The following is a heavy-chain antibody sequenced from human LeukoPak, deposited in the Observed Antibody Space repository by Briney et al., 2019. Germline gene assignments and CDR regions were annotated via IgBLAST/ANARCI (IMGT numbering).Heavy chain of an antibody. CDR3: ARDPSGGYYRINAFDI. CDR2: IYYSGST. CDR1: GGSITSGDYY. D-gene: IGHD3-3*01. Sequence: PSQTLSLTCTVSGGSITSGDYYWSWIRQPPGKGLEWIGYIYYSGSTNYNPSLKSRVTISVDTSKNQFSLKLSSVTAADTAVYYCARDPSGGYYRINAFDIWGQGTMVTVSS. V-gene: IGHV4-61*08. J-gene: IGHJ3*02.